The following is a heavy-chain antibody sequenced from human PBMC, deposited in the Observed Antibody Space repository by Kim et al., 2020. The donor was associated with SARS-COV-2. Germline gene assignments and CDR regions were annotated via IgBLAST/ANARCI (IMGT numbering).Heavy chain of an antibody. CDR2: IWYDGSNK. J-gene: IGHJ6*02. CDR3: ARDQGGESEGDTDV. V-gene: IGHV3-33*01. D-gene: IGHD2-21*01. CDR1: GFTFSSYG. Sequence: GGSLRLSCAASGFTFSSYGMHWVRQAPGKGLEWVAVIWYDGSNKYYADSVKGRFTISRDNSKNTLYLQMNSLRAEDTAVYYCARDQGGESEGDTDVWGQGTTVTVSS.